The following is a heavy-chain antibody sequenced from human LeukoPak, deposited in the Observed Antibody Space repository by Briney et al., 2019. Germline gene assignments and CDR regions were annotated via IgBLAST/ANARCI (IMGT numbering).Heavy chain of an antibody. D-gene: IGHD2-15*01. J-gene: IGHJ3*02. Sequence: SVKVSCKASGGTFSSYAISWVRQAPGQGLEWMGRIIPILGIANYAQKFQGRVTITADRSTSTAYMELSSLRSEDTAVYYCARDPVVVVAAEAFGIWGQGTMVTVSS. CDR2: IIPILGIA. CDR3: ARDPVVVVAAEAFGI. V-gene: IGHV1-69*04. CDR1: GGTFSSYA.